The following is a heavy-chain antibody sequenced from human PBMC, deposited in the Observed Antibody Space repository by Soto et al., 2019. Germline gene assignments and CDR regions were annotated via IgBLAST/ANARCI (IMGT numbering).Heavy chain of an antibody. V-gene: IGHV3-33*01. CDR2: TWSDGSNK. J-gene: IGHJ4*02. CDR1: GLTFSNYG. Sequence: QVQLVESGGGVVQPGRSLRLSCAASGLTFSNYGMHWVRQAPGKGLEWVGVTWSDGSNKYYADPVKGRFTISRDNAKNTLYLQMNSLRADDTAVYYCAIGGFTFDTWGQGTLVTVSS. D-gene: IGHD3-10*01. CDR3: AIGGFTFDT.